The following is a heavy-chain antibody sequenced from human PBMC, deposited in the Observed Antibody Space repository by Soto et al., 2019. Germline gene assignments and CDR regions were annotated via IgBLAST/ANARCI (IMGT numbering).Heavy chain of an antibody. V-gene: IGHV3-48*01. D-gene: IGHD2-15*01. CDR3: AKGPGTMVVAASFFDY. J-gene: IGHJ4*02. CDR1: GFTFSIYS. CDR2: IMPGSSHI. Sequence: GGSLRLSCAASGFTFSIYSMNWVRQAPGKGLEWVSYIMPGSSHIFYADSVKGRFTISRDNAKNTLFLQMNSLRAEDTAIYYCAKGPGTMVVAASFFDYWGQGALVTVSS.